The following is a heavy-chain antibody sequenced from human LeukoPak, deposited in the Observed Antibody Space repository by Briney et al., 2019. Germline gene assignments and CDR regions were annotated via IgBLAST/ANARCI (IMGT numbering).Heavy chain of an antibody. CDR1: GYTFTSYY. D-gene: IGHD3-3*01. J-gene: IGHJ5*02. CDR2: INPSGGST. V-gene: IGHV1-46*01. CDR3: ARDVTIFGVVISFDP. Sequence: ASVKVSCKASGYTFTSYYMHWARQAPGQGLEWMGIINPSGGSTSCAQKFQGRVTMTRDTSTSTVYMELSSLRSEDTAVYYCARDVTIFGVVISFDPWGQGTLVTVSS.